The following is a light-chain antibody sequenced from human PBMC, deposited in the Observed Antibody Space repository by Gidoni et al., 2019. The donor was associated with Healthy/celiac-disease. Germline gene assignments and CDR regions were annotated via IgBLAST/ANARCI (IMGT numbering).Light chain of an antibody. V-gene: IGLV1-51*01. Sequence: QSVLTQPPSVSAAPGQKVTISCSGSSSNIWNNSVSWYQQLPGTAPKLLIYDNKKRPSAIPVRFSCSKSGTSATLGITGLQTGDEADYYCGTWDSSLSALVFGGGTKLTVL. CDR1: SSNIWNNS. J-gene: IGLJ2*01. CDR3: GTWDSSLSALV. CDR2: DNK.